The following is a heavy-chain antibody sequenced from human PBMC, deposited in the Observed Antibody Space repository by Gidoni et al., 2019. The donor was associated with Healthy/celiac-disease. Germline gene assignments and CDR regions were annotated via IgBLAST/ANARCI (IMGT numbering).Heavy chain of an antibody. V-gene: IGHV3-23*01. Sequence: EVQLLESGGGLVQPGGSLRLSCAASGFPFSSYAMSWVRQAPGKGLEWVSAISGSGGSTYYADSVKGRFTISRDNSKNTLYLQMNSLRAEDTAVYYCAKDQGYYGSGSTWGQGTLVTVSS. CDR1: GFPFSSYA. CDR2: ISGSGGST. CDR3: AKDQGYYGSGST. D-gene: IGHD3-10*01. J-gene: IGHJ5*02.